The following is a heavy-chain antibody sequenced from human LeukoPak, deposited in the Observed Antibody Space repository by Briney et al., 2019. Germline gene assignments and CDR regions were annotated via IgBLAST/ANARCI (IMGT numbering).Heavy chain of an antibody. CDR2: IYSGGST. D-gene: IGHD5-12*01. CDR1: GFTVSSNY. J-gene: IGHJ4*02. Sequence: GGSLRLSCAASGFTVSSNYMSWVRQAPGKGLEWVSVIYSGGSTYYADSVKGRFTISRHNSKNTLYLQMNSLRAEDTAVYYCARDVVATIRYYFDYWGQGALVTVSS. V-gene: IGHV3-53*04. CDR3: ARDVVATIRYYFDY.